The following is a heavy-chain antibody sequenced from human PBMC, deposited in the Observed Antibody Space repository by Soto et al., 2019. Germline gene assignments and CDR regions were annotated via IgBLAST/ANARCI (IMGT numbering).Heavy chain of an antibody. J-gene: IGHJ4*02. D-gene: IGHD3-10*02. V-gene: IGHV3-33*01. CDR3: VRDTYVTSADY. CDR2: IWYDGSKK. Sequence: QVHLVESGGGVVQPGRSLRLSCVVSQFTFSDYGMHWIRQAPDQGLEWLGTIWYDGSKKIYGDSVRGRFTIFRDKSKNTLYLQLSSLRVEDTAAYYFVRDTYVTSADYWGRGSLVIVSP. CDR1: QFTFSDYG.